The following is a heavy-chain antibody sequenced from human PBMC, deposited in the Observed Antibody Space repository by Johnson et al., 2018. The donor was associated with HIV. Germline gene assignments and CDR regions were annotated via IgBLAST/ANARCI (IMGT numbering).Heavy chain of an antibody. D-gene: IGHD6-13*01. CDR3: ARERLRAGAFDI. J-gene: IGHJ3*02. V-gene: IGHV3-30*04. Sequence: QVQLVESGGGVVQPGRSLRLSCAASGFTFSSYAMHWVRQAPGKGLEWVAVISYDGSNKYYADSVKGRFTISRDNSKNTLYLQMHSLRAEDTAVYYCARERLRAGAFDIWGQGTMVTVSS. CDR1: GFTFSSYA. CDR2: ISYDGSNK.